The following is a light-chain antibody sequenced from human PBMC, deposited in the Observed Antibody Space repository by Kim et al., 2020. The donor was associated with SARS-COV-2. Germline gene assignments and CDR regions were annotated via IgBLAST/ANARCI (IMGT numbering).Light chain of an antibody. V-gene: IGKV1-39*01. CDR2: DAS. J-gene: IGKJ1*01. Sequence: ASVGDRVTITCRASQYISSYLNWYQQIPGKAPQLLIYDASTLQSGVPSRFSGSRSGTEFTLTISSLQPEDFATYYCQQSNSDPLTFGQGTKVDIK. CDR3: QQSNSDPLT. CDR1: QYISSY.